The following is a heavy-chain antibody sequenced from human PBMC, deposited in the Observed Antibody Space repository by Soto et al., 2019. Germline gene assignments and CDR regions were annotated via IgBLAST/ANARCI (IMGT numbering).Heavy chain of an antibody. J-gene: IGHJ6*02. D-gene: IGHD3-10*01. V-gene: IGHV3-43D*04. CDR3: AKGFHYGSGSYYIYGMDV. Sequence: GGSLRLSCAASGFTFDDYAMHWVRQAPGKGLEWVSLISWDGGSTYYADSVRGRFTISRDNSKNSLYLQMNSLRAEDTALYYCAKGFHYGSGSYYIYGMDVWGQGTTVTVSS. CDR2: ISWDGGST. CDR1: GFTFDDYA.